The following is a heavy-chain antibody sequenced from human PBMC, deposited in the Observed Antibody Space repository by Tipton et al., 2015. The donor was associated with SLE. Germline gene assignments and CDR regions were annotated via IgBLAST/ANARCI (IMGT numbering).Heavy chain of an antibody. V-gene: IGHV5-51*03. CDR2: IYPGDSDT. Sequence: GAEVKKPGESLKISCKGSGYSFTNYWIGWVRQMPGKGLEWMGIIYPGDSDTRYSTSFQGRVTISADKSISTAYLQWRSLKASDPALYYGAGSRGVGGYGAQALGMDVGGQGTTVTGSS. J-gene: IGHJ6*01. CDR1: GYSFTNYW. D-gene: IGHD5-12*01. CDR3: AGSRGVGGYGAQALGMDV.